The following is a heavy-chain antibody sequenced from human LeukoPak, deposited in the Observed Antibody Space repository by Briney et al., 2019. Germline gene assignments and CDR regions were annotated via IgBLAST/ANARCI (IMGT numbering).Heavy chain of an antibody. CDR1: GSTLSSSW. V-gene: IGHV3-74*01. CDR3: AKGPPGYDSSGYYPILSH. Sequence: GGSLRLSCAASGSTLSSSWMHWVRQVPGRGLVWVSRISSGGGSRDYADSVKGRFTISRDNSKNTLYLQMNSLRAEDTAVYYCAKGPPGYDSSGYYPILSHWGQGTLVTVSS. CDR2: ISSGGGSR. D-gene: IGHD3-22*01. J-gene: IGHJ4*02.